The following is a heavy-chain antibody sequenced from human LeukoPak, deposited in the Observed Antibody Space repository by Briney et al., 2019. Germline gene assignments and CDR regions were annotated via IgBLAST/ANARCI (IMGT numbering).Heavy chain of an antibody. CDR2: ISAYNGNT. CDR1: GYTFTSYG. V-gene: IGHV1-18*01. CDR3: ASPGTGTTSPDAFDI. Sequence: ASVKVSCKASGYTFTSYGISWVRQAPGQGLEWRGWISAYNGNTNYAKKLQGRVTMTTDTSTSKAYMELRSLRSDDTAVYYCASPGTGTTSPDAFDIWGQGTMVTVSS. D-gene: IGHD1-7*01. J-gene: IGHJ3*02.